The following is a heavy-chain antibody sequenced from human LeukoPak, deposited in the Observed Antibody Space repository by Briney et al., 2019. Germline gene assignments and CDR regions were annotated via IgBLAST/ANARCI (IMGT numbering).Heavy chain of an antibody. CDR1: GFAFSNHN. V-gene: IGHV3-48*01. J-gene: IGHJ4*02. Sequence: GGSLTPFCVPSGFAFSNHNMEWARQPPGGGLEWVSYISGSGDAIFYADSVRGRFTISRDNAKNSVYLQMNSLRAEDTAVYYCARAYGSGSLDYWGQGTLVTVSS. D-gene: IGHD2-15*01. CDR2: ISGSGDAI. CDR3: ARAYGSGSLDY.